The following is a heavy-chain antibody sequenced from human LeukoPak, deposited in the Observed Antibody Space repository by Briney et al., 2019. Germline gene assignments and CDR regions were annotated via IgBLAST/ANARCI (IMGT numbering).Heavy chain of an antibody. V-gene: IGHV4-59*01. D-gene: IGHD3-22*01. J-gene: IGHJ3*01. Sequence: PSETLSLTCTVSGGSISSYYWSWIRQPPGKGLEWIGYIYYSGSTNYNPSLKSRVTISVDTSKNQFSLKLSSVTAADTAVYYCARGRHYYESSDYYYEGDAFDVWGQGTMVTVSS. CDR1: GGSISSYY. CDR2: IYYSGST. CDR3: ARGRHYYESSDYYYEGDAFDV.